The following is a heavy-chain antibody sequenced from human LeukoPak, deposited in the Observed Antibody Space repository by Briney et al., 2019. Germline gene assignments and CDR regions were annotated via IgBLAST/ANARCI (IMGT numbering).Heavy chain of an antibody. CDR1: GFTVSSNY. Sequence: SGGSLRLSCAASGFTVSSNYMSWVRQAPGKGLEWVSVIYSGGSTYYADSVKGRFTISRDNAKNSLYLQMNSLRAEDTAVYYCAREGDDSSGYYPDGFDYWGQGILVTVSS. CDR3: AREGDDSSGYYPDGFDY. J-gene: IGHJ4*02. V-gene: IGHV3-53*01. CDR2: IYSGGST. D-gene: IGHD3-22*01.